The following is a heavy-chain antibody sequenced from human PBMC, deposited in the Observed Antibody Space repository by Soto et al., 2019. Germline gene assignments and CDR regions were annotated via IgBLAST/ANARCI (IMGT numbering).Heavy chain of an antibody. CDR3: AKGAWFGELTRFDF. CDR2: ISGSGSST. D-gene: IGHD3-10*01. V-gene: IGHV3-23*01. CDR1: GFTFSSYA. Sequence: EVQLLESGGGLVQPGGSLRLSCAASGFTFSSYAMSWVRQAPGKGLEWVSPISGSGSSTNHADSVKGRFTISRDNSKNTLFLQMNSLRVEDTAVYYCAKGAWFGELTRFDFWGQGTLVTVSS. J-gene: IGHJ4*02.